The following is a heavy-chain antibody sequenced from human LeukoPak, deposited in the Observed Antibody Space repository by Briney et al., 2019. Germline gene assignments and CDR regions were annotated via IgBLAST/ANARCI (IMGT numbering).Heavy chain of an antibody. CDR3: ARDAPYYYDSSGFDC. CDR1: GFTFDDYG. V-gene: IGHV3-20*04. CDR2: INWNGGST. Sequence: GGSLRLSCAASGFTFDDYGMSWVRQAPGKGLEWVSGINWNGGSTGYADSVKGRFTISRDNSKNTLYLQMNSLRAEDTAVYYCARDAPYYYDSSGFDCWSQGTLATVSS. J-gene: IGHJ4*02. D-gene: IGHD3-22*01.